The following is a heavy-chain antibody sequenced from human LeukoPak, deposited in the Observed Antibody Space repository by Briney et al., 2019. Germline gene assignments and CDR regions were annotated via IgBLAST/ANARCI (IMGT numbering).Heavy chain of an antibody. Sequence: SVKGRFTISRDNAKTSLYLQMNSLRADDTAVYYCARRFEGDSSENYYYMDVWGKGTTVAVSS. D-gene: IGHD2-15*01. CDR3: ARRFEGDSSENYYYMDV. V-gene: IGHV3-48*01. J-gene: IGHJ6*03.